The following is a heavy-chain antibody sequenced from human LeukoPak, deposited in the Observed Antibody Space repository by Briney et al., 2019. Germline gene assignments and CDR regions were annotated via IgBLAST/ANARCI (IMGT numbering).Heavy chain of an antibody. Sequence: GGSLRLSCAASGFPFSTYAMNWVRQAPGKGLEWVSVITGSGGFTQYADSVKGRFTISRDNSKNTVYLQMNSLRVEDTALYYSVRSLDYWGQGTLVTVSS. CDR3: VRSLDY. CDR2: ITGSGGFT. J-gene: IGHJ4*02. V-gene: IGHV3-23*01. CDR1: GFPFSTYA.